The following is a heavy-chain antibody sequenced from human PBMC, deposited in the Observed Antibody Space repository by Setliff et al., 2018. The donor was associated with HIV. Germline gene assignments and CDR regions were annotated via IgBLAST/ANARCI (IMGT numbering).Heavy chain of an antibody. CDR1: GYTFTSYG. J-gene: IGHJ4*02. D-gene: IGHD6-19*01. CDR2: ISAYNGNT. CDR3: ARDPPSSGWYRADY. Sequence: ASVKFSCKASGYTFTSYGISWVRQAPGQGLEWMGWISAYNGNTDYAQKLQGRVTLTTDTSTSTAYMELRSLRSDDTAVYYCARDPPSSGWYRADYWGQGTLVTVSS. V-gene: IGHV1-18*01.